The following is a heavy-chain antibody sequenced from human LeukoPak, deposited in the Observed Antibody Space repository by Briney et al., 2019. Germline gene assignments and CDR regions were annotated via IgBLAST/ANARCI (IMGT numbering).Heavy chain of an antibody. V-gene: IGHV1-69*13. CDR1: GYTITGYY. CDR3: ARDHGVRYYGSGSWYYFDY. J-gene: IGHJ4*02. CDR2: IIPIFGTA. D-gene: IGHD3-10*01. Sequence: SVKVSCKASGYTITGYYIHWVRQAPGQGLEWMGGIIPIFGTANYAQKFQGRVTITADESTSTAYMELSSLRSEDTAVYYCARDHGVRYYGSGSWYYFDYWGRGTLVTVSS.